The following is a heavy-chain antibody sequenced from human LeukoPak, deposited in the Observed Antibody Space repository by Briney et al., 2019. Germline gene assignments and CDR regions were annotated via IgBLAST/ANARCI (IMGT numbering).Heavy chain of an antibody. J-gene: IGHJ4*02. V-gene: IGHV3-23*01. CDR2: ISGSGGST. CDR1: GFTFSTYA. CDR3: AKAKLSSIAALPF. Sequence: GGSLRLSCAASGFTFSTYAMSWVRQAPGKGLEWVSAISGSGGSTYYADSVKGRFTISRDNSKNTLYLQMNSLRAEDTAVYYCAKAKLSSIAALPFWGQGTLVTVSS. D-gene: IGHD6-6*01.